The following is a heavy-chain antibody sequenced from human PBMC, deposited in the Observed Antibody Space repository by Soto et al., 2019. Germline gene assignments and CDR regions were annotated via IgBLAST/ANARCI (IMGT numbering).Heavy chain of an antibody. CDR3: ARGATIEVDY. J-gene: IGHJ4*02. CDR2: IYYSGST. V-gene: IGHV4-31*03. Sequence: SETLSLTCTVSGGSISSGGYYWSWVRQHPGKGLEWIGYIYYSGSTYYNPSLKSRVTISVDTSKNQFSLKLSSVTAADTAVYYCARGATIEVDYWGQGTLVTVS. CDR1: GGSISSGGYY.